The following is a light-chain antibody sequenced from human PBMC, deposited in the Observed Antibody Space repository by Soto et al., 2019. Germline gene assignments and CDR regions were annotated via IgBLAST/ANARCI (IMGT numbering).Light chain of an antibody. V-gene: IGKV1-39*01. CDR3: QQSYNTPRT. J-gene: IGKJ1*01. CDR1: QSISNY. CDR2: AAS. Sequence: DIQMTQSPSSLSASVGDRVSITCRASQSISNYLNWYQQKPGKAPKVLIYAASSLQSGVPSRFSGSGSGTDFTLTISSLQPEDFATYHCQQSYNTPRTFGQGTKVDIK.